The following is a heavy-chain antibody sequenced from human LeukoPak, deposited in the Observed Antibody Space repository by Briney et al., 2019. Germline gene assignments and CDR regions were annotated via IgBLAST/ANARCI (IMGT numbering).Heavy chain of an antibody. CDR3: AKVYDSSGYYYSGDY. CDR1: GFTFSSYG. D-gene: IGHD3-22*01. CDR2: ISGSGGST. V-gene: IGHV3-23*01. J-gene: IGHJ4*02. Sequence: GGSLRLSCAASGFTFSSYGMSWVHQAPGKGLEWVSAISGSGGSTYYADSVKGRFTISRDNSKNTLYLQMNSLRAEDTAVYYCAKVYDSSGYYYSGDYWGQGTLVTVSS.